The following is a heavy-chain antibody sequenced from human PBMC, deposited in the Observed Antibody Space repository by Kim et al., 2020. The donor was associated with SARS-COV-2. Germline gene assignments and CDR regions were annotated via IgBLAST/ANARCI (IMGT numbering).Heavy chain of an antibody. D-gene: IGHD2-15*01. V-gene: IGHV1-3*01. CDR3: LGGYYFDY. J-gene: IGHJ4*02. CDR2: FDCGDGYT. CDR1: GYTFTRDS. Sequence: ASVKVSCKTSGYTFTRDSIHWVRQAPGQGLEWMGAFDCGDGYTKYSEKFQGRVTFTRDTSASTAYMELSGLRSEDSAVFYCLGGYYFDYWGQGTPVTVSS.